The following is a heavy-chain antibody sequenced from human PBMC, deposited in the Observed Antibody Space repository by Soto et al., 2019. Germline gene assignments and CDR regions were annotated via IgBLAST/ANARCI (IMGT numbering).Heavy chain of an antibody. D-gene: IGHD6-25*01. CDR2: IYYTGGT. CDR1: GGSIGSTDSY. Sequence: PSETLSLTCTVSGGSIGSTDSYWSWIRRPPGKGLEWIGYIYYTGGTFYNPSLKSRLTISLETSSNQFSLTLTSVTATDTGIYYCARGGSGWAEYFQHWGQGTLVTV. CDR3: ARGGSGWAEYFQH. J-gene: IGHJ1*01. V-gene: IGHV4-30-4*08.